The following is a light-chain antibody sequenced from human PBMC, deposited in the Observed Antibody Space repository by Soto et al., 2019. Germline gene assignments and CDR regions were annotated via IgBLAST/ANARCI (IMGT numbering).Light chain of an antibody. CDR1: QNVLNRANNKNY. CDR2: WAS. V-gene: IGKV4-1*01. Sequence: DIVMTQSPDSLAVSLGERATINCKSSQNVLNRANNKNYIAWYQQKPGQHPKLLIYWASTRESGVPDRFSGSGSGTDFTLTISSLQAEDVAVYFCQQYFNTPLTFGGGTKVEIK. J-gene: IGKJ4*01. CDR3: QQYFNTPLT.